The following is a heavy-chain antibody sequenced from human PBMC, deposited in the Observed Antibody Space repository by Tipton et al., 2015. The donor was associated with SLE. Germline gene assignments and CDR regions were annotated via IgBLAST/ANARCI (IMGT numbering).Heavy chain of an antibody. CDR1: GYDFPSYG. CDR3: ARDVNGYGDSHY. CDR2: INPYNGNT. Sequence: QLVQSGGDLKKPGASVKVSCKASGYDFPSYGIIWVRQAPGQGLEWMGWINPYNGNTNYAQNFQGRVTLTTDTSTSTAYMELRSLRFDDTAVYYCARDVNGYGDSHYWGQGTVVTVSS. V-gene: IGHV1-18*01. J-gene: IGHJ4*02. D-gene: IGHD4-17*01.